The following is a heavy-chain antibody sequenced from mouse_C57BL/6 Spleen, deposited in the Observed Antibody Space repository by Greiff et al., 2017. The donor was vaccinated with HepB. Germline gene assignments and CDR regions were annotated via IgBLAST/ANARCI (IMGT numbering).Heavy chain of an antibody. CDR2: ISDGGSYT. CDR1: GFTFSSYA. D-gene: IGHD6-1*01. CDR3: ARGPWGARVRYFDV. Sequence: EVMLVESGGGLVKPGGSLKLSCAASGFTFSSYAMSWVRQTPEKRLEWVATISDGGSYTYYPDNVKGRFTISRDNAKNNLYLQMSHLKSEDTAMYYCARGPWGARVRYFDVWGTGTTVTVSS. V-gene: IGHV5-4*03. J-gene: IGHJ1*03.